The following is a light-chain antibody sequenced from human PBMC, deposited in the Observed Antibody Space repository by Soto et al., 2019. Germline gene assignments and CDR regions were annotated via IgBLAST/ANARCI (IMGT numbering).Light chain of an antibody. J-gene: IGKJ1*01. Sequence: LAGSVGDRVTITCRASQTISSWLAWYQQKPGKAPKLLIYKASTLKSGVPSRFSGSGSGTEFTLTISSLQPDDFATYYCQHYNSYSEAFGQGTKV. CDR1: QTISSW. V-gene: IGKV1-5*03. CDR2: KAS. CDR3: QHYNSYSEA.